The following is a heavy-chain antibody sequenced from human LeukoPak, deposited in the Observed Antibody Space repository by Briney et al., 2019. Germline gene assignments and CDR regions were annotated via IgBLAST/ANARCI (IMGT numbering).Heavy chain of an antibody. V-gene: IGHV1-18*01. D-gene: IGHD3-9*01. CDR1: GYTFTSYG. Sequence: GASVKVSCKASGYTFTSYGISWVRQAPGQGLEWMGWISAYNGKTNYAQKLQGRVTMTTDTSTSTAYMELRSPRSDDTAVYYCARDRYYDILTGYSLNWFDPWGQGTLVTVSS. CDR3: ARDRYYDILTGYSLNWFDP. J-gene: IGHJ5*02. CDR2: ISAYNGKT.